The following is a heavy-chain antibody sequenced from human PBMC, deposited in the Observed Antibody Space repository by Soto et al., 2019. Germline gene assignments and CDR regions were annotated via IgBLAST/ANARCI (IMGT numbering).Heavy chain of an antibody. J-gene: IGHJ6*03. V-gene: IGHV3-23*01. CDR2: ISGRGGTK. Sequence: GGSLRLSCAASGFTFSNFAMNWVRQAPGKGLEWVSGISGRGGTKYYADSVKGRFTISRDNSKNTLYLQMNSLRAEDTAVYYCARIGRPGYDILTGYYLSAYYMDVWGKGTTVTVSS. CDR1: GFTFSNFA. CDR3: ARIGRPGYDILTGYYLSAYYMDV. D-gene: IGHD3-9*01.